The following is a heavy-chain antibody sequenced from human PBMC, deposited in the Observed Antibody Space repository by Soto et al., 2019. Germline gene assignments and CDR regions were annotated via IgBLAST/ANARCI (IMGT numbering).Heavy chain of an antibody. D-gene: IGHD6-19*01. V-gene: IGHV1-2*02. CDR2: INPNSGGT. J-gene: IGHJ1*01. CDR1: GYTFTGYY. CDR3: ARGLRAVAGTHYFQH. Sequence: ASVKVSCKASGYTFTGYYMHWVRQAPGQGLEWMGWINPNSGGTNYAQKFQGRVTITRDTSISTAYMELSRLRSEDTAVYYCARGLRAVAGTHYFQHWGQGTLVTVSS.